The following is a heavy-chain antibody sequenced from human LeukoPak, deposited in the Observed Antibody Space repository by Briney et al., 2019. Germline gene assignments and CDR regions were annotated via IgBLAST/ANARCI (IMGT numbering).Heavy chain of an antibody. V-gene: IGHV3-30*02. CDR1: GFTFSSYG. D-gene: IGHD3-22*01. CDR2: IRYDGSNK. Sequence: GGSLRLSCAASGFTFSSYGMHWVRQAPGKGLEWVAFIRYDGSNKYYADSVKGRFTISRDNSKNTLYLQMNSLRAEDTAVYYCAKDPYDSSGHYFDYWGQGTLVTVSP. J-gene: IGHJ4*02. CDR3: AKDPYDSSGHYFDY.